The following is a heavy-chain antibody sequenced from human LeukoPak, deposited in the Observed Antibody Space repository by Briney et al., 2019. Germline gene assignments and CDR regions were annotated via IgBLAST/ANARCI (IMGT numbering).Heavy chain of an antibody. CDR1: GYTFTGYY. CDR2: IIPIFGTA. CDR3: ANQHSGGLNDL. V-gene: IGHV1-69*05. J-gene: IGHJ4*02. D-gene: IGHD2-15*01. Sequence: GASVKVSCKASGYTFTGYYMHWVRQAPGQELEWMGRIIPIFGTANYAQKFQGRVTITTDESTSTAYMELSSLRSEDTAVYYCANQHSGGLNDLWGQGTLVTVSS.